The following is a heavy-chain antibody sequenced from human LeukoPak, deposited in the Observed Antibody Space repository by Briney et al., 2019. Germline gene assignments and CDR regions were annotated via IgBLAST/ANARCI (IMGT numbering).Heavy chain of an antibody. D-gene: IGHD6-13*01. V-gene: IGHV4-34*01. CDR2: INHSGST. CDR3: ASRGSSRVSLRGAY. J-gene: IGHJ4*02. CDR1: GGSFSGYY. Sequence: SETLSLTCAVYGGSFSGYYWIWIRQPPGKGLEWIGEINHSGSTNYNPSLKSRVTISVDTSKNQFSLKLSSVTAADTAVYYCASRGSSRVSLRGAYWGQGTLVTVSS.